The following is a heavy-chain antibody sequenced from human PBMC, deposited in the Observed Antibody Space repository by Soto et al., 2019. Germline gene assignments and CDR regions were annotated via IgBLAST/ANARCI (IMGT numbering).Heavy chain of an antibody. Sequence: GGSLRLSCTGSRFTFSSYAMHWVRLAPGKGLEWVAVVSYDGSIENYADSVRGRFTISRDNSKNTVFLQMNSLRVEDTAVYYCAKDLYYYDFSLDDSWGQGTLVTVSS. J-gene: IGHJ5*02. D-gene: IGHD3-16*01. V-gene: IGHV3-30*04. CDR3: AKDLYYYDFSLDDS. CDR2: VSYDGSIE. CDR1: RFTFSSYA.